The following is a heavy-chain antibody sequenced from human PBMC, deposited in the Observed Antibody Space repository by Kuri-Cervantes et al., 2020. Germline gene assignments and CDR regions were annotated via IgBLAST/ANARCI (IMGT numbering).Heavy chain of an antibody. CDR2: ISHSGST. J-gene: IGHJ3*02. D-gene: IGHD6-19*01. Sequence: SETLSLTCTVSGGSVSSGSYFWSWIRQPPGKGLDWIGEISHSGSTNYNPSLKSRVTISVDTSKNQFSLKLTSVTATDTAVYFCARAGQFIPVAGRDAFDIWGQGTLVTVSS. CDR3: ARAGQFIPVAGRDAFDI. V-gene: IGHV4-39*07. CDR1: GGSVSSGSYF.